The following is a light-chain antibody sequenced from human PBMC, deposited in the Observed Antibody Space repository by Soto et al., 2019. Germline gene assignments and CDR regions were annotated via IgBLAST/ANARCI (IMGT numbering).Light chain of an antibody. J-gene: IGLJ1*01. CDR2: DVS. V-gene: IGLV2-14*01. Sequence: QSALTQPASVSGSPGQSITISCTGTSSDVGGSNYVSWYQQHPGKAPKLIISDVSYRPSGVSNRVSGSKSGNTASLTISGLQVEDEADYYCSSYTSSSTYVFGTGTKLTVL. CDR3: SSYTSSSTYV. CDR1: SSDVGGSNY.